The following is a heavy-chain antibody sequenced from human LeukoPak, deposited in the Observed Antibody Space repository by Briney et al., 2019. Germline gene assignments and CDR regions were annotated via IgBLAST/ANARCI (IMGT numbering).Heavy chain of an antibody. J-gene: IGHJ4*02. Sequence: SETLSLTCTVSGGSISSSSYYWGWIRQPPGKGLEWIGSICYSGSTYYNPSLKSRVTISVDTSKNQFSLKLSSVTAADTAVYYCARQAGVAFDYWGQGTLVTVSS. CDR3: ARQAGVAFDY. V-gene: IGHV4-39*01. CDR1: GGSISSSSYY. D-gene: IGHD3-10*01. CDR2: ICYSGST.